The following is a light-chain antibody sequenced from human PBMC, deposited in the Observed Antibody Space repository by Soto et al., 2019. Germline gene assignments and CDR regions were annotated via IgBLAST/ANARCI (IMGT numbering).Light chain of an antibody. CDR1: QSVSSY. V-gene: IGKV3-11*01. J-gene: IGKJ4*01. CDR2: DAS. CDR3: QQSSNWTPLA. Sequence: DIVLTESLATLSLSPGERATLSRRASQSVSSYLAWYQQKPGQAPRLLIYDASNRATGIPARFSGSGSGTDFTLTISSLEPEDFAVYYCQQSSNWTPLAFGGGTKVDIK.